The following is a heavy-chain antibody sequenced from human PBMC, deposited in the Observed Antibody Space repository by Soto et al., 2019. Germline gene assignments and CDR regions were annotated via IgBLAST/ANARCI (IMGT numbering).Heavy chain of an antibody. J-gene: IGHJ6*02. CDR2: IFSNDEK. CDR3: ARNTVMANYDYYGMDV. V-gene: IGHV2-26*01. D-gene: IGHD5-18*01. Sequence: QVTLKESGPVLVKPTETLTLTCTVSGFSLSNARMGVSWIRQPPGKALEWLAHIFSNDEKSYSTSLKSRLTISRDTSKSQVVLTMTNMDPVDTATYYCARNTVMANYDYYGMDVWGQGTTVTVSS. CDR1: GFSLSNARMG.